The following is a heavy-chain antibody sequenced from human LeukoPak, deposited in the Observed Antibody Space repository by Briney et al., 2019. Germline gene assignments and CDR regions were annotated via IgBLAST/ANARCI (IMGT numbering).Heavy chain of an antibody. CDR2: IYYSGST. D-gene: IGHD3-3*01. V-gene: IGHV4-31*03. CDR1: GGSISSGGYY. Sequence: PSETLSLTCTVSGGSISSGGYYWSWIRQHPGKGLEWIGYIYYSGSTYYNPSLKSRVTISVDTSKNQFSLKLSSVTAADTAVYYCARDLWSRWPHAFDIWGQGTMVTVSS. CDR3: ARDLWSRWPHAFDI. J-gene: IGHJ3*02.